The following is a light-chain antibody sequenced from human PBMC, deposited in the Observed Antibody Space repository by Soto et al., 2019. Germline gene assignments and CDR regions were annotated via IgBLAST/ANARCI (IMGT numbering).Light chain of an antibody. J-gene: IGKJ4*01. V-gene: IGKV3D-15*01. CDR3: QQYNTWPPGIT. Sequence: ERVMTQSPATLSVSPGERATISCRASQSVSSNLAWYQQKPGQPPRLLIYGASARATGIPARFSGSGSGTEFTLTISSPQSEDFAMYYCQQYNTWPPGITFGGGTKVQIK. CDR2: GAS. CDR1: QSVSSN.